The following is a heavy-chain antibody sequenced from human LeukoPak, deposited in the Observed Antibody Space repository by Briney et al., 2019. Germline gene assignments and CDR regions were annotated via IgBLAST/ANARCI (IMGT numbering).Heavy chain of an antibody. V-gene: IGHV3-48*03. CDR2: VSSSAGTI. J-gene: IGHJ3*02. Sequence: GGSLRLSCAASGFTFSNYEMNWVRQAPGKGLEWVSYVSSSAGTIYYADSVKGRFTISRDNAKNSLCLQMNSLRAEDTAVYYCARDKNLLAYCGGACYVDAFDIWGQGTMVTVSS. CDR3: ARDKNLLAYCGGACYVDAFDI. D-gene: IGHD2-21*02. CDR1: GFTFSNYE.